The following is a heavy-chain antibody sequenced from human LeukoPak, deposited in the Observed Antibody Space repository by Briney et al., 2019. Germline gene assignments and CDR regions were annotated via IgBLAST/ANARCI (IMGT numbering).Heavy chain of an antibody. J-gene: IGHJ4*02. CDR2: INHSGST. V-gene: IGHV4-34*01. D-gene: IGHD1-26*01. CDR1: GGSFSGYY. CDR3: ARGRQGGRGQFDY. Sequence: PSETLSLTCAVYGGSFSGYYWSWIRQPPGKGLEWIGEINHSGSTNYNPSLKSRVTISVDTSKNQFSLKLSSVTAADTAVYYCARGRQGGRGQFDYWGQGTLVTVSS.